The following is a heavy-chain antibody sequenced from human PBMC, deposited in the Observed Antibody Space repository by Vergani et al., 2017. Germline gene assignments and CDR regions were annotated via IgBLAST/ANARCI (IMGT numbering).Heavy chain of an antibody. V-gene: IGHV3-23*01. CDR2: ISGSGGST. CDR3: AKGGIQWELLLGGYFDY. CDR1: GFTFSSYA. D-gene: IGHD1-26*01. Sequence: EVQLLESGGGLVQPGGSLRLSCAASGFTFSSYAMSWVRQAPGKGLEWVSAISGSGGSTYYADSVKGRFTISRDNSKNTLYLQMNSLRAEDTAVYYCAKGGIQWELLLGGYFDYWGQGTLVTVSS. J-gene: IGHJ4*02.